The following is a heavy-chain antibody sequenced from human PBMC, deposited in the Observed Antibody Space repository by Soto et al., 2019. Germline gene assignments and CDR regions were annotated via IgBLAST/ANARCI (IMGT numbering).Heavy chain of an antibody. Sequence: QVQLVQSGAEVKKPGSSVKVSCKASGGTFSSYSINWVRQAPGQGLEWMGEILPIFGTANYAQKFQGRVTITADESTSTAYMELSSLRSGDTAVYYCARDGGRHSGGMDYWGQGTLVTVSS. V-gene: IGHV1-69*01. CDR2: ILPIFGTA. CDR1: GGTFSSYS. CDR3: ARDGGRHSGGMDY. D-gene: IGHD1-26*01. J-gene: IGHJ4*02.